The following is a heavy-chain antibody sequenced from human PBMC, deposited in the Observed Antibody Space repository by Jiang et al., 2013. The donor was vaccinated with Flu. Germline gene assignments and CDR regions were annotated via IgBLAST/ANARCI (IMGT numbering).Heavy chain of an antibody. V-gene: IGHV1-46*03. CDR2: INPSGGST. Sequence: HWVRQAPGQGLEWMGIINPSGGSTSYAQKFQGRVTMTRDTSTSTVYMELSSLRSEDTAVYYCARGDRGSDAFDIWGQGTMVTVSS. CDR3: ARGDRGSDAFDI. J-gene: IGHJ3*02. D-gene: IGHD1-26*01.